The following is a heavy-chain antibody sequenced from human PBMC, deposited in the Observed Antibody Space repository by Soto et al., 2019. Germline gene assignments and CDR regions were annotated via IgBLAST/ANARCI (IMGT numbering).Heavy chain of an antibody. CDR1: GFTVSSNY. CDR3: AYAAWSGYPPSFDD. CDR2: IYSGGST. Sequence: GGSLRLFCAASGFTVSSNYMSWVRQAPGKGLEWVSVIYSGGSTYYADSVKGRFTISRDNSKNTLYLQMNSLRAEDTAVYYCAYAAWSGYPPSFDDWGQGTLVTVSS. J-gene: IGHJ4*02. V-gene: IGHV3-53*01. D-gene: IGHD3-3*01.